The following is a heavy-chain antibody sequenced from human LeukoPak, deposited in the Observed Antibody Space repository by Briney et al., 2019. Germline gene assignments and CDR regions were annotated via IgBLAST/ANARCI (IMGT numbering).Heavy chain of an antibody. CDR3: ARGTTGTRGAFDI. J-gene: IGHJ3*02. CDR1: GGSLTSHS. Sequence: SETLSLTCSVSGGSLTSHSWSWIRQPPGQGLEWIGFIYYTGSTDNNPSLRSRVTISIDTSKNQFSLKLTSVTAADTALYYCARGTTGTRGAFDIWGQGTMVTVSS. D-gene: IGHD1-1*01. V-gene: IGHV4-59*11. CDR2: IYYTGST.